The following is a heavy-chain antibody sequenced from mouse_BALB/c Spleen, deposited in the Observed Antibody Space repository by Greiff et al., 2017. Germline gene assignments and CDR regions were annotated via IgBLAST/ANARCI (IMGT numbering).Heavy chain of an antibody. D-gene: IGHD1-1*02. CDR3: ARDRGSAY. J-gene: IGHJ3*01. CDR1: GFSLTSYG. V-gene: IGHV2-9*02. Sequence: VQLKESGPGLVAPSQSLSITCTVSGFSLTSYGVHWVRQPPGKGLEWLGVIWAGGSTNYNSALMSRLSISKDNSKSQVFLKMNSLQTDDTAMYYCARDRGSAYWGQGTLVTVSA. CDR2: IWAGGST.